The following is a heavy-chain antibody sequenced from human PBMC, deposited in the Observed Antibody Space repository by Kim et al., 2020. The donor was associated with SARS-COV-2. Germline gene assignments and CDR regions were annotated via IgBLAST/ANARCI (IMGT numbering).Heavy chain of an antibody. J-gene: IGHJ3*02. V-gene: IGHV4-39*01. CDR1: GGSISSSSYY. CDR2: IYYSGST. Sequence: SETLSLTCTVSGGSISSSSYYWGWIRQPPGKGLEWIGSIYYSGSTYYNPSLKSRVTISVDTSKNQFSLKLSSVTAADTAVYYCASPAIDSSSWYQNLFDIWGQGTMVTVSS. D-gene: IGHD6-13*01. CDR3: ASPAIDSSSWYQNLFDI.